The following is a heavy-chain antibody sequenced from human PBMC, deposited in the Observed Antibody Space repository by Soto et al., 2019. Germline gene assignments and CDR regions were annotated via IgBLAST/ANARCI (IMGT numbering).Heavy chain of an antibody. CDR3: AQDRGWGVVSPSHDY. Sequence: EVELLESGGGIVQPGGSLRVSCVASGFTFRNFVMSWVRQAPGKGLEWVSAIRGTGGETFYADSVKGRFTISRDNSKNTLYLQMNSLRDEDTALSFGAQDRGWGVVSPSHDYWGQGTLVTVSS. CDR2: IRGTGGET. D-gene: IGHD2-21*01. J-gene: IGHJ4*02. V-gene: IGHV3-23*01. CDR1: GFTFRNFV.